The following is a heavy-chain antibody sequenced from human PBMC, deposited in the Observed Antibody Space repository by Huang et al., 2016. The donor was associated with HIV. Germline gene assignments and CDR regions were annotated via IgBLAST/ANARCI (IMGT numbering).Heavy chain of an antibody. J-gene: IGHJ4*02. CDR3: ARSSRSSGYINDFDY. D-gene: IGHD6-19*01. V-gene: IGHV3-23*01. Sequence: EVQLLESGGGLVQPGGSLRLSCAASGFGFSNYAMSWVRPGPGKGLEWVSSVSGSDGRTYYADAVKGRLTISRDNYKSTLCLQMNGLRADDTAIYYCARSSRSSGYINDFDYWGQGALVTVSS. CDR1: GFGFSNYA. CDR2: VSGSDGRT.